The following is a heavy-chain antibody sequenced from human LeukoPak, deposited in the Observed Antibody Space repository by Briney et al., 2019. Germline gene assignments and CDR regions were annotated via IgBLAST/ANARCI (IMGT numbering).Heavy chain of an antibody. CDR1: GFTFSNFA. J-gene: IGHJ4*02. CDR3: ARDLMPYVDPEYFDH. CDR2: ISSGGTTI. V-gene: IGHV3-48*03. D-gene: IGHD3-9*01. Sequence: GGSLRLSCEASGFTFSNFAMNWVRQAPGKGLEWISFISSGGTTISYAESVRGRFTISRDNARNSLFLQMNSLRVEDTAAYYCARDLMPYVDPEYFDHWGQGTLVTVSS.